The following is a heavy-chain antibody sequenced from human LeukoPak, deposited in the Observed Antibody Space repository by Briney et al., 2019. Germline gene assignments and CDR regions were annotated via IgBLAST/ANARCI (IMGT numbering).Heavy chain of an antibody. J-gene: IGHJ6*03. CDR3: AKGRAMVQYYYYYMDV. Sequence: GGSLRLSCAASGFTFSRYGMHWVRQAPGKGLEWVSAISGSDGSTYYADSVKGRFTISRDNSKNTLYLQMNSLRAEDTAVYYCAKGRAMVQYYYYYMDVWGKGTTVTVSS. CDR2: ISGSDGST. V-gene: IGHV3-23*01. D-gene: IGHD5-18*01. CDR1: GFTFSRYG.